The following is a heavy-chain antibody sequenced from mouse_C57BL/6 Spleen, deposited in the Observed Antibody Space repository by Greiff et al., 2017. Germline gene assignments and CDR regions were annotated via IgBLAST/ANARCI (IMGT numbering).Heavy chain of an antibody. D-gene: IGHD1-1*01. V-gene: IGHV1-82*01. J-gene: IGHJ2*01. Sequence: QVQLQQSGPELVKPGASLKISCKASGFAFSSSWMNWVQQTPGKGLEWIGRIYPGDGDTNYNGKFKGKATLTADKSSSTAYMQLSSLTSEDSAVYFCARDYYYVGGFDYWGQGTTLTVSA. CDR3: ARDYYYVGGFDY. CDR2: IYPGDGDT. CDR1: GFAFSSSW.